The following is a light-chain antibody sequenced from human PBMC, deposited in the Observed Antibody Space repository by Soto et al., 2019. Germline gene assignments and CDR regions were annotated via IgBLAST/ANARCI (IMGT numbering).Light chain of an antibody. CDR3: QAWDSSTHVI. Sequence: SYELTQPPSVSVSPGQTASITCSGDKLGDRYASWYQQKPGQSPVLVIYEDTKRPSGIPERFSGSNSGNTATLTIGGTQAMDEADYYCQAWDSSTHVILGGGTKLTVL. CDR2: EDT. V-gene: IGLV3-1*01. J-gene: IGLJ2*01. CDR1: KLGDRY.